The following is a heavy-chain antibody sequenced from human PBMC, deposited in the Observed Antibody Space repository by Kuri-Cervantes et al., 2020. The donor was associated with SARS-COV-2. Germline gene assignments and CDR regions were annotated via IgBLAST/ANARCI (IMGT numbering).Heavy chain of an antibody. CDR2: IIPILGIA. V-gene: IGHV1-69*10. CDR1: GGTFSSYA. CDR3: ARETNWGIAAAGGMDV. J-gene: IGHJ6*02. Sequence: SVKVSCKASGGTFSSYAISWVRQAPGQGLEWMGGIIPILGIANYAQKFQGRVTITADKSTSTAYMELSSLRSEDTAVYCCARETNWGIAAAGGMDVWGQGTTVTVSS. D-gene: IGHD6-13*01.